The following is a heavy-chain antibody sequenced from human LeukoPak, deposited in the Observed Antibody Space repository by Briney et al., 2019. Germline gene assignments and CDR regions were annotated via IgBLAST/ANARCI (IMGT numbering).Heavy chain of an antibody. CDR3: ARGYFDYIWGSPHLYYFDY. CDR2: IKQDGYEK. V-gene: IGHV3-7*01. D-gene: IGHD3-16*01. J-gene: IGHJ4*02. CDR1: GFSFRSHW. Sequence: GGSLRLSCAASGFSFRSHWMSWVRQAPGKGLEWVANIKQDGYEKYYVDSVKGRFTISRDNVNDSLSLQMNSLRAEDTAVYYCARGYFDYIWGSPHLYYFDYWGQGTQVTVSS.